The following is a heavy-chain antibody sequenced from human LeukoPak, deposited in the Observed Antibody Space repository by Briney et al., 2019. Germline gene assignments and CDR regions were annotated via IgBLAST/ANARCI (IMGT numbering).Heavy chain of an antibody. Sequence: ASVNVSCKASGYTFTIYGVSWVRQGPGQGLEWMGGISAYNGNTNYAQKLQGRVTMTTDTSTSTAYMELRSLRSDDAAVSYCARDGGEYALIDYWGQGTLVTVSS. CDR1: GYTFTIYG. V-gene: IGHV1-18*04. J-gene: IGHJ4*02. CDR3: ARDGGEYALIDY. D-gene: IGHD2-21*01. CDR2: ISAYNGNT.